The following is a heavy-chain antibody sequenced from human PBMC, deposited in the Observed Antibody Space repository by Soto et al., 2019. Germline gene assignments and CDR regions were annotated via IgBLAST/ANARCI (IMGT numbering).Heavy chain of an antibody. D-gene: IGHD5-12*01. CDR2: INAGNGNT. Sequence: QVQLVQSGAEVKKPGASVKVSCKASGYTFTSYAMHWVRQAPGQRLEWMGWINAGNGNTKYSQKFQGRVTITRDTSARTAYMELSSLRSEDTAVYYCASAGVATKDYYYYGMDVWGQGTTVTVSS. V-gene: IGHV1-3*01. CDR3: ASAGVATKDYYYYGMDV. CDR1: GYTFTSYA. J-gene: IGHJ6*02.